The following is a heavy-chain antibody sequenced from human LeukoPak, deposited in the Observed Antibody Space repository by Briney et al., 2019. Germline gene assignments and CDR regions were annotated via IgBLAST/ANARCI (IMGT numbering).Heavy chain of an antibody. Sequence: SETLSLTCTVSGGSISSYYWSWIRQPAGKGLEWIGRIYTSGSTNYNPSLKSRVTMSVVTSKNQFSLKLSSVTAADTAVYYCARDRNDILTGYPENWFDPWGQGTLVTVSS. V-gene: IGHV4-4*07. CDR1: GGSISSYY. CDR3: ARDRNDILTGYPENWFDP. CDR2: IYTSGST. J-gene: IGHJ5*02. D-gene: IGHD3-9*01.